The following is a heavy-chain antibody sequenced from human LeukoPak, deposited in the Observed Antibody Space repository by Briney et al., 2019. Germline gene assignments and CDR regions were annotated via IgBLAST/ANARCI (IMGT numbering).Heavy chain of an antibody. D-gene: IGHD3-22*01. CDR2: IDTGSTYI. J-gene: IGHJ6*02. V-gene: IGHV3-21*01. CDR1: GFTFSSHW. CDR3: ARGGYSSHYYAMDV. Sequence: GGSLRLSCVDSGFTFSSHWMSWVRQAPGKGLEWVSSIDTGSTYIYYADSVKGRFTISGDNAKDSLYLQMNSLRAEDTAVYYCARGGYSSHYYAMDVWGQGTTVTVSS.